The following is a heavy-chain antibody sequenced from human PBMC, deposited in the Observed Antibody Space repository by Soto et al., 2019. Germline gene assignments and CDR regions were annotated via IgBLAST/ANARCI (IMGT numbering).Heavy chain of an antibody. CDR3: ARGRYCSSTSCYGVDYYYMDV. V-gene: IGHV6-1*01. D-gene: IGHD2-2*01. CDR2: TYYRSKWYN. J-gene: IGHJ6*03. Sequence: PSQTLSLTCAISGDSVSSNSAAWNWIRQSPSRGLEWLGRTYYRSKWYNDYAVSVKSRITINPDTSKNQFSLQLNSVTPEDTAVYYCARGRYCSSTSCYGVDYYYMDVWGKGTTVTVSS. CDR1: GDSVSSNSAA.